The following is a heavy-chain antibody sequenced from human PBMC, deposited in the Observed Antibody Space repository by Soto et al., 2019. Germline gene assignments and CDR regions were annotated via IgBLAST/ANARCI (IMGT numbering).Heavy chain of an antibody. V-gene: IGHV4-39*01. J-gene: IGHJ3*01. CDR2: IYYSGST. CDR1: GGSISSSSYY. CDR3: ARHTRGYSGYEN. Sequence: SETLSLTCTVSGGSISSSSYYWGWIRQPPGKGLEWIGSIYYSGSTYYNQSLKSRVAIYVDTSKNQFSLKLSSVTAADTAVYYCARHTRGYSGYENWGQGKMVTVSS. D-gene: IGHD5-12*01.